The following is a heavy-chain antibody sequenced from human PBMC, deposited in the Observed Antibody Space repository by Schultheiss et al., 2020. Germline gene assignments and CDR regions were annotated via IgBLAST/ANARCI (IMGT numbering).Heavy chain of an antibody. CDR3: ARGVKTSIAAQVWFDP. CDR1: GYTFTSYA. Sequence: ASVKVSCKASGYTFTSYAMHWVRQAPGQRLEWMGWINAGNGNTKYSQKFQGRVTITRDTSASTAYMELSSLRSEDTAVYYCARGVKTSIAAQVWFDPWGQGTLVNGYS. CDR2: INAGNGNT. D-gene: IGHD6-6*01. J-gene: IGHJ5*02. V-gene: IGHV1-3*01.